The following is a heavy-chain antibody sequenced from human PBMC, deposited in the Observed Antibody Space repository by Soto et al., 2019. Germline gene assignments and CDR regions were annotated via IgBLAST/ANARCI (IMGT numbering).Heavy chain of an antibody. D-gene: IGHD6-19*01. CDR2: IGGSGIST. Sequence: GGSLRLSCAASGFTFGSSTMSWVRQALGKGLEWVAGIGGSGISTYYADSVKGRFTISRDNSKNNLYVQMHTLRAEDTAIYYCAKGRRTSGWLLDYWGQGTPVTVYS. J-gene: IGHJ4*02. CDR1: GFTFGSST. CDR3: AKGRRTSGWLLDY. V-gene: IGHV3-23*01.